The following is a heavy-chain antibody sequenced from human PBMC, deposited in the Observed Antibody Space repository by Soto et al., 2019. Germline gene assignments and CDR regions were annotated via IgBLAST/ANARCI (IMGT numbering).Heavy chain of an antibody. Sequence: SETLSLTCTVSGGSISSGGYYWSWIRQHPGKGLEWIGCIYYSGSTYYNPSLKSRVTISVDTSKNQFSLKLSSVTAADTAVYYCARDFPTREAETGYFDYWGQGTLVTVSS. J-gene: IGHJ4*02. V-gene: IGHV4-31*03. CDR1: GGSISSGGYY. CDR2: IYYSGST. CDR3: ARDFPTREAETGYFDY. D-gene: IGHD3-10*01.